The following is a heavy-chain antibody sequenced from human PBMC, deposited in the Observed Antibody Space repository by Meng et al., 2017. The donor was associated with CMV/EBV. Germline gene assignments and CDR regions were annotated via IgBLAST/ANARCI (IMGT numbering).Heavy chain of an antibody. J-gene: IGHJ6*02. Sequence: GGSLRLSCAASGFTFSSYSMNWVRQAPGKGLEWVSSISSSSSYIYYADSVKGRFTISRDNAKNSLYLQMNSLRAEDTDVYYCARDKQGVDGYCSSTSCLRDYYGMDVWGQGTTVTVSS. D-gene: IGHD2-2*03. V-gene: IGHV3-21*01. CDR1: GFTFSSYS. CDR2: ISSSSSYI. CDR3: ARDKQGVDGYCSSTSCLRDYYGMDV.